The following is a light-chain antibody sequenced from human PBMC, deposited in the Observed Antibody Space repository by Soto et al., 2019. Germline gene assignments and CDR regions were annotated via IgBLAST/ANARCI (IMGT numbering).Light chain of an antibody. Sequence: QSVLTQSPSVSGTPGQRVTISCSGSWSNIGRNTVNWYQQLPGTSSKLLICCDNQRPSGVPARFSASKTGTSASLAISGVQSEDEVDYYCAAWDDSLNGVVFVGGTQVNVL. CDR3: AAWDDSLNGVV. CDR2: CDN. J-gene: IGLJ3*02. V-gene: IGLV1-44*01. CDR1: WSNIGRNT.